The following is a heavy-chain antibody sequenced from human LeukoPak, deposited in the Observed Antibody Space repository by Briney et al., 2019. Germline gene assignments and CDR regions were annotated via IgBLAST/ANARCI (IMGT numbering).Heavy chain of an antibody. CDR2: GHHSGSA. CDR3: ARGVFGRFDP. V-gene: IGHV4-59*02. CDR1: GDSVSSTY. Sequence: SETLSLTCSVSGDSVSSTYWSWVRQPPGKGLEWIAYGHHSGSANYNPSLKSRVTISVDTSKNQFSLKLNSVTAADTAAYYCARGVFGRFDPWGQGTLVTVS. J-gene: IGHJ5*02. D-gene: IGHD3-10*01.